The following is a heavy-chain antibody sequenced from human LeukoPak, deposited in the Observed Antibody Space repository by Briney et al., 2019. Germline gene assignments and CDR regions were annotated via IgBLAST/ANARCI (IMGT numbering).Heavy chain of an antibody. Sequence: GGSLRLSCASSGFTFIDYYMSWIRQAPGKGLEWVSYISSSGSTIYYADSVKGRFTISRDNAKNSLYLQMNSLRAEDTAVYYCARDRGGYYDSSDLGYYYYGMDVWGQGTTVTVSS. D-gene: IGHD3-22*01. CDR1: GFTFIDYY. V-gene: IGHV3-11*01. CDR3: ARDRGGYYDSSDLGYYYYGMDV. J-gene: IGHJ6*02. CDR2: ISSSGSTI.